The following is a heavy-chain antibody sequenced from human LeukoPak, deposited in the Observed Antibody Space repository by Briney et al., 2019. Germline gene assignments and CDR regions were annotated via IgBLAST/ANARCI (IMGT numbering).Heavy chain of an antibody. CDR2: INAGNGNT. Sequence: ASVKVSCKASGYTFTSYAMHWVRQAPGQRLEWMGWINAGNGNTKYSQKFQGRVTITRDTSASTAYMELSSLRSEDTAVYYCARENLPYYYDSSGYFPLDYWGQGTLVTVSS. J-gene: IGHJ4*02. CDR3: ARENLPYYYDSSGYFPLDY. V-gene: IGHV1-3*01. D-gene: IGHD3-22*01. CDR1: GYTFTSYA.